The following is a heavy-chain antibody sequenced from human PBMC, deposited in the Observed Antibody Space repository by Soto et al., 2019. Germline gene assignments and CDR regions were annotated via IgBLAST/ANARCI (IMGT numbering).Heavy chain of an antibody. CDR3: AREPRSKAIAVAGTRWFDP. D-gene: IGHD6-19*01. V-gene: IGHV3-11*01. Sequence: NPGGSLRLSCAASGFTFSDYYMSWIRQAPGKGLEWVSYISSSGSTIYYADSVKGRFTISRDNAKNSLYLQMNSLRAEDTAVYYCAREPRSKAIAVAGTRWFDPWGQGTLVTVSS. CDR1: GFTFSDYY. CDR2: ISSSGSTI. J-gene: IGHJ5*02.